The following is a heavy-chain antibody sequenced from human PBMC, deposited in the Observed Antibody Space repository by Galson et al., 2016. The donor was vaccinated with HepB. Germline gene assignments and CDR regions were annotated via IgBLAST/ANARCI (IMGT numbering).Heavy chain of an antibody. CDR3: ARDRFPRVTRGRNWFDP. V-gene: IGHV3-33*01. J-gene: IGHJ5*02. CDR2: LWYDGTHK. CDR1: GFTFSSYG. D-gene: IGHD2-21*02. Sequence: SLRLSCAASGFTFSSYGMHWVRQAPGKGLEWVAILWYDGTHKYYADSVKGRFTFSRDNSKNTLYLQMNSLRAEDTAVYYCARDRFPRVTRGRNWFDPWGQGTLVTVSS.